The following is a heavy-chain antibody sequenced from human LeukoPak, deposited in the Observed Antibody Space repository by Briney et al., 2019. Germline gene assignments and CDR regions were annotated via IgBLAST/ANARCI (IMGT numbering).Heavy chain of an antibody. D-gene: IGHD4-17*01. Sequence: KPSETLSLTCAVYGGSFSGYYWSWIRQPPGKGLEWIGEINHSGSANYNPSLKSRVTISLDTSTNQLSLKLSSVTAADTAVYYCARGQGTVTTHWGQGTLVTVSS. CDR2: INHSGSA. CDR3: ARGQGTVTTH. CDR1: GGSFSGYY. J-gene: IGHJ4*02. V-gene: IGHV4-34*01.